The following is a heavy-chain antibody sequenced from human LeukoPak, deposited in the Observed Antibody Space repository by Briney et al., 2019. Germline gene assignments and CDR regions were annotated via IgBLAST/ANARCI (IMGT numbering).Heavy chain of an antibody. Sequence: ASVKVSCKASGYIFNSYGISWVRQAPGQGLEWMGWISAYNGNTNYAQKLQGRVTMTTDTSTISAYMELRSLRSDGTAVYYCARGGAARPLDYWGQGTLVTVSS. CDR3: ARGGAARPLDY. J-gene: IGHJ4*02. CDR2: ISAYNGNT. D-gene: IGHD6-6*01. CDR1: GYIFNSYG. V-gene: IGHV1-18*01.